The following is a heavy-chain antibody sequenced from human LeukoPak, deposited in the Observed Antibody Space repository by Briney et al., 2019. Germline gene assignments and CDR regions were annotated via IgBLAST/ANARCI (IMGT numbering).Heavy chain of an antibody. Sequence: ASVKVSCKASGYTFTGYRMHWVRQAPGQGLEWMGWINPKSGDTKYTQKFQDRVTLTRDTSITTAYMELSGLRSDDTAVYYCARDVMDTPMWEFDYWGQGALVTVSS. D-gene: IGHD5-18*01. J-gene: IGHJ4*02. CDR1: GYTFTGYR. V-gene: IGHV1-2*02. CDR3: ARDVMDTPMWEFDY. CDR2: INPKSGDT.